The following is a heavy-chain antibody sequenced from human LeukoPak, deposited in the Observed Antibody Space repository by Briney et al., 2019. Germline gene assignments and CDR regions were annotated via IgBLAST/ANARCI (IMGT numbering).Heavy chain of an antibody. V-gene: IGHV3-30*18. CDR1: GFTFSSFG. D-gene: IGHD3-22*01. CDR3: AKDPYYDSSGYYYVDY. J-gene: IGHJ4*02. Sequence: GGSLRLSCAASGFTFSSFGMHWVRQAPVKGLEWVARISYDGSNKNYRDSVKGRFTISRDNSKNTLYLEMNSLRAEDTAVYYCAKDPYYDSSGYYYVDYWGQGTLVTVSS. CDR2: ISYDGSNK.